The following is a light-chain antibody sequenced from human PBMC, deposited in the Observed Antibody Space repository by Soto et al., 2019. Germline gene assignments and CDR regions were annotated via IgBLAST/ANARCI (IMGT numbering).Light chain of an antibody. J-gene: IGKJ3*01. Sequence: EIVLTQSPATLSVSPGERATLSCRASQSVSNYLAWFQQKPGQAPRLLIYDASNRATGIPARFSGSGSGTDFTRTINSLEPEDFAVYYCQLRGNWPPVTFGPGTRVDIK. CDR1: QSVSNY. CDR3: QLRGNWPPVT. CDR2: DAS. V-gene: IGKV3-11*01.